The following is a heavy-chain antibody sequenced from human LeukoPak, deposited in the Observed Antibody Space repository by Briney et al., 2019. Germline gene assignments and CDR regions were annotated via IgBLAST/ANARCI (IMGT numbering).Heavy chain of an antibody. CDR1: GFTFSDYY. J-gene: IGHJ5*02. CDR3: ARGHRWFDH. CDR2: ISDRTGYT. Sequence: GGSLSLSCAASGFTFSDYYMRWIRQAPGKGLECVSYISDRTGYTNCADSVKGRFTLSRDNAGNAMYMSTNSLRAEAAALYSCARGHRWFDHWGQGTLVTVSS. V-gene: IGHV3-11*05.